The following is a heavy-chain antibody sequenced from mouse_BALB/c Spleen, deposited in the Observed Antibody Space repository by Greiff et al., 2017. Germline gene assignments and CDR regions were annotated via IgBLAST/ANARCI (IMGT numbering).Heavy chain of an antibody. J-gene: IGHJ3*01. CDR2: INSNGGST. CDR1: GFTFSSYG. CDR3: ARGGNYAY. D-gene: IGHD2-1*01. Sequence: EVKLVESGGGLVQPGGSLKLSCAASGFTFSSYGMSWVRQTPDKRLELVATINSNGGSTYYPDSVKGRFTISRDNAKNTLYLQMSSLKSEDTAMYYCARGGNYAYWGQGTLVTVSA. V-gene: IGHV5-6-3*01.